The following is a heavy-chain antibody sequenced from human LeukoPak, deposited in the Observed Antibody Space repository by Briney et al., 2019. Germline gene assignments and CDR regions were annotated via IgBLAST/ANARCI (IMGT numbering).Heavy chain of an antibody. D-gene: IGHD3-10*01. CDR2: INSDGSST. CDR3: ARETSGSYYNLWDY. Sequence: GGSLRLSCAASGFTFSSYWMPWVRQAPRKGLVWVSRINSDGSSTSYADSVKGRFTISRDNAKNTLYLQMNSLRAEDTAVYYCARETSGSYYNLWDYWGQGTLVTVSS. V-gene: IGHV3-74*01. J-gene: IGHJ4*02. CDR1: GFTFSSYW.